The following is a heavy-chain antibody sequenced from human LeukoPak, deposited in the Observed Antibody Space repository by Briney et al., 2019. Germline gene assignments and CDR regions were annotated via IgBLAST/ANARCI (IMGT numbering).Heavy chain of an antibody. CDR2: IYYSGST. Sequence: SETLSLTCTVSGGSISSYYWSWIRQPPGKGLEWIGYIYYSGSTNYNPSLKSRVTISVDTSKNQFSLKLSSVTAADTAVYYCARDGDIAVAGTGFDPWGQGTLVTVSS. J-gene: IGHJ5*02. D-gene: IGHD6-19*01. CDR3: ARDGDIAVAGTGFDP. CDR1: GGSISSYY. V-gene: IGHV4-59*01.